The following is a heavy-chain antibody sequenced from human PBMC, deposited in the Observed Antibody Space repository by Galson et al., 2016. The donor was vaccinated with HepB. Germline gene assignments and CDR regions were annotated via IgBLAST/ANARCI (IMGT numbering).Heavy chain of an antibody. V-gene: IGHV4-61*08. CDR1: GGFVTSSDHY. J-gene: IGHJ4*02. CDR3: AGDGRYRESRYFDS. Sequence: SETLSLTCTVSGGFVTSSDHYWSWIRQPPGKGLEWLGNVYYTGSTKDNPSLKSRVTISVDTSNNQFSLKLTSVTAADPAVYYCAGDGRYRESRYFDSWGQGRLVTVSS. D-gene: IGHD1-26*01. CDR2: VYYTGST.